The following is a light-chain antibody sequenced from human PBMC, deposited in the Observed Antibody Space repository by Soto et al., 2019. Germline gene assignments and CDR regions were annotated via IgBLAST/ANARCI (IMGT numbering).Light chain of an antibody. J-gene: IGKJ1*01. CDR2: YAS. CDR1: QSVTTT. CDR3: QQYKDWPTT. V-gene: IGKV3-15*01. Sequence: EIVMTQSPATLSVSPGERATLSCRASQSVTTTVAWYQQKSGQAPRLLIYYASTRATGVPARFSGSGSGTDFTLTITSLQSEDFGVYYCQQYKDWPTTFGQGTKVEIE.